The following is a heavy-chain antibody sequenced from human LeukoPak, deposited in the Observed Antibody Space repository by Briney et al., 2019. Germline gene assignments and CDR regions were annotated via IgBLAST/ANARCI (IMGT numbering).Heavy chain of an antibody. J-gene: IGHJ4*02. D-gene: IGHD6-13*01. Sequence: PGGSLRLSCAASGFTFSSYAMSWVRQAPGKGLEWVSAISGSGGSTYYADSVKGRFTISRDNSKNTLYLQMNGLRAEDTAVYYCAKDRQQLATPWDYFDYWGQGTLVTVSS. CDR2: ISGSGGST. CDR3: AKDRQQLATPWDYFDY. V-gene: IGHV3-23*01. CDR1: GFTFSSYA.